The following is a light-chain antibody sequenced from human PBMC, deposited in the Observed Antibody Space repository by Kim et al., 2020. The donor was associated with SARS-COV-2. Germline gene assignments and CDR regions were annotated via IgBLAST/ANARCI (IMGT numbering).Light chain of an antibody. CDR3: SSYTSSSTRV. V-gene: IGLV2-14*03. CDR2: DVG. Sequence: GQSITISCTGTSSFVGGYNYVSWYQQHPAKAPKLMIYDVGNRPSGVSNRFSGSKSGNTASLTISGLQAEDEADYYCSSYTSSSTRVFGGGTQLTVL. CDR1: SSFVGGYNY. J-gene: IGLJ3*02.